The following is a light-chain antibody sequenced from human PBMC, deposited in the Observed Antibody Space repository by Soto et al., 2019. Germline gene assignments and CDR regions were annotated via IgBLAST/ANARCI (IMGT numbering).Light chain of an antibody. Sequence: EIVLTQSPATLSLSPGERATLSCRASQSVTTYLAWYQQKPGQAPRLLIYDASSRATGIPARFSGSGSGTDFTLTISSLEPEDFAFYYCLQRSNWPPFLSFGGGTKVDIK. CDR2: DAS. V-gene: IGKV3-11*01. CDR3: LQRSNWPPFLS. J-gene: IGKJ4*01. CDR1: QSVTTY.